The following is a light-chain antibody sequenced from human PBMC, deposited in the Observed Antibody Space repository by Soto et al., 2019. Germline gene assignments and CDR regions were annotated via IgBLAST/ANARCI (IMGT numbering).Light chain of an antibody. J-gene: IGLJ2*01. CDR2: DVS. CDR1: SSDVGGYNY. V-gene: IGLV2-14*01. CDR3: SSYTSSSTYVV. Sequence: QSALTQPASVSGSPGQSITISCTGTSSDVGGYNYVSWYQQHPGKAPKLMIYDVSNRPSGVSNRFSGSKSGNTASLTISGLQAEDDDDYYCSSYTSSSTYVVFGGGTKPTVL.